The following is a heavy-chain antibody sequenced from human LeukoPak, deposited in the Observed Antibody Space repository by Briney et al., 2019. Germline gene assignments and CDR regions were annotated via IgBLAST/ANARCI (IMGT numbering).Heavy chain of an antibody. CDR2: IIPILGIA. J-gene: IGHJ4*02. CDR1: GGTFSSYA. V-gene: IGHV1-69*04. D-gene: IGHD4-17*01. Sequence: ASVKVSCKASGGTFSSYAISWVRQAPGQGLEWMGRIIPILGIANYAQKFQGRVTITADKSTSTAYMELSSLRSEDTAVYYCARDDYGDYVLNYWGQGTLVTVSS. CDR3: ARDDYGDYVLNY.